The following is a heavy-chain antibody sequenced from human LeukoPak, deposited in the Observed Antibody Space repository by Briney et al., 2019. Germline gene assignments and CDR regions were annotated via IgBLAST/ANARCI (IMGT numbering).Heavy chain of an antibody. J-gene: IGHJ6*02. CDR3: ARDLQLALRTANYGMDV. Sequence: KAGGSLRLSCAASGFTFSSYSMNWVRQAPGKGLEWVSSISSSSSYIYYADSVKGRFTISRDNAKNSLYLQMNSLRAEDTAAYYCARDLQLALRTANYGMDVWGQGTTVTVSS. V-gene: IGHV3-21*01. D-gene: IGHD6-6*01. CDR2: ISSSSSYI. CDR1: GFTFSSYS.